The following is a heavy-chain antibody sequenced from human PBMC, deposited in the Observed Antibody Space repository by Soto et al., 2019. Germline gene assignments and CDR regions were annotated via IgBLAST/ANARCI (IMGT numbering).Heavy chain of an antibody. CDR3: ATDSVPMDV. CDR2: ISTSGGST. J-gene: IGHJ6*02. Sequence: PGGSLRLSCAASGFSFSSYAISWVRQAPGEGLEWASGISTSGGSTYYADSVKGRFTPSRDNSRNTPDLQIKSLRAEDPALYYLATDSVPMDVWGQVNTVTVP. V-gene: IGHV3-23*01. CDR1: GFSFSSYA. D-gene: IGHD3-10*01.